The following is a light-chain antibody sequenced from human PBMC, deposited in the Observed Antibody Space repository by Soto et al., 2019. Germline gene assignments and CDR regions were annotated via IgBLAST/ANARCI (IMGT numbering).Light chain of an antibody. CDR1: GSDVGGYNY. Sequence: SALTQPRSVSGSPGQSVTISCPGTGSDVGGYNYVSWSQQHPGKAPRLMIYDVTTRPSGVPDRCSGSKSGNTASLTISGLQAEDEADYYCCSYADNYSWVFGGGTKLTVL. J-gene: IGLJ3*02. V-gene: IGLV2-11*01. CDR3: CSYADNYSWV. CDR2: DVT.